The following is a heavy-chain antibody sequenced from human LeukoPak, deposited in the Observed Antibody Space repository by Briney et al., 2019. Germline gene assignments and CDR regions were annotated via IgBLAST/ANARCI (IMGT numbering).Heavy chain of an antibody. CDR3: ARGLNNRDGYNGYY. V-gene: IGHV3-48*03. J-gene: IGHJ4*02. Sequence: PGGSLTLSCAASGFTCSSYEMIWVRQAPGEGLEWVSYISSSGSTIYYTDSVKGRFTISRDNAKNSLYLHMNSLRAEDTAVYYCARGLNNRDGYNGYYWGQGTLVTVSS. D-gene: IGHD5-24*01. CDR1: GFTCSSYE. CDR2: ISSSGSTI.